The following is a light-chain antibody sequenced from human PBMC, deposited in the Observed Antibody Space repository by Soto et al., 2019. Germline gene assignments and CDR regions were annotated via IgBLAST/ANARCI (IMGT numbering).Light chain of an antibody. CDR3: QQSFAAPVT. J-gene: IGKJ4*01. CDR1: QIINTF. CDR2: GAS. Sequence: DIKMTQSQSSLSASVGDNVIIPCRACQIINTFLNWYQQKPGKAPRLLIYGASNLQSGVPSRFIGSGSGTHFTLSINSLRPEDFATYYCQQSFAAPVTFGGGTKVDIK. V-gene: IGKV1-39*01.